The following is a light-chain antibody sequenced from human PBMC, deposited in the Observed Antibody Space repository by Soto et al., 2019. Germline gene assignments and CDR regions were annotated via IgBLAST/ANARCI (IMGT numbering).Light chain of an antibody. CDR3: SSYTSSSLLV. V-gene: IGLV2-14*01. Sequence: QSALTQPASASGSPGQSITISCTGTSSDVGGYNYVSWYQQHPGKAPQLMISDVSNRPSGVSNRFSGSKSGNTASLTSSGLQAEDEADDYCSSYTSSSLLVFGTGTKLTVL. CDR1: SSDVGGYNY. CDR2: DVS. J-gene: IGLJ1*01.